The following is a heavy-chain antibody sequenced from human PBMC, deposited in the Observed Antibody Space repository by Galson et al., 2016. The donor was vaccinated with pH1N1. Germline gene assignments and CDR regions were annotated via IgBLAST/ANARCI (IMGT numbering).Heavy chain of an antibody. J-gene: IGHJ4*02. D-gene: IGHD4-17*01. CDR3: ARGGYGDYYASEYYLNS. Sequence: SVKVSCKASGGTFTSYTITWVRQAPGQGLEWMGRMIPILGLSNYAQQFQGRVTITADKSRSTAYIELSSLKSEDTAVYYCARGGYGDYYASEYYLNSWGQGTLVTVSS. V-gene: IGHV1-69*02. CDR2: MIPILGLS. CDR1: GGTFTSYT.